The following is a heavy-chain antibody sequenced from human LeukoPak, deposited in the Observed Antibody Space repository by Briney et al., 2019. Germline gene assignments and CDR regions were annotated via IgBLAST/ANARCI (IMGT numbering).Heavy chain of an antibody. CDR3: TKRNSGGYYDY. Sequence: GGSLRLSCAASGFTVSSDNMSWVRQVPGRGLEGVAVVYSGDDGTNYADSVRGRFTISRDDSKSTVFLQMNSLRVDDTAIYYCTKRNSGGYYDYWGQGTLVTVSS. V-gene: IGHV3-66*02. CDR2: VYSGDDGT. J-gene: IGHJ4*02. D-gene: IGHD5-12*01. CDR1: GFTVSSDN.